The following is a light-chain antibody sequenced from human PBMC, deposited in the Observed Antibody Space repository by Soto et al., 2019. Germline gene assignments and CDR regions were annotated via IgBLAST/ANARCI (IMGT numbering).Light chain of an antibody. J-gene: IGKJ5*01. V-gene: IGKV3-11*01. CDR2: DAS. CDR1: QSVGGS. CDR3: QQRSDWPPT. Sequence: ETVLTQSPGTLSLSPGERATLSCRASQSVGGSLAWYQQRPGQAPRLLIYDASKRATGIPARFSGSGSGTDFTLTISSLEPEDFAVYFCQQRSDWPPTFGQGTRLEIK.